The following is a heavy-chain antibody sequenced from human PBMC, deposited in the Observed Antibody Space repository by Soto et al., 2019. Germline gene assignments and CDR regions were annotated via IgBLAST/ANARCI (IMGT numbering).Heavy chain of an antibody. Sequence: PVESLKISCKGSGYIFTSYWISCVLQMPVKVLEWMGRIDPSDSYTNYSPSFQGHVTISADKSISTAYLQWSSLKASDTAMYYCARLYCSGGSCYSRMDVWGQGTTVTVSS. V-gene: IGHV5-10-1*01. CDR1: GYIFTSYW. J-gene: IGHJ6*02. CDR2: IDPSDSYT. CDR3: ARLYCSGGSCYSRMDV. D-gene: IGHD2-15*01.